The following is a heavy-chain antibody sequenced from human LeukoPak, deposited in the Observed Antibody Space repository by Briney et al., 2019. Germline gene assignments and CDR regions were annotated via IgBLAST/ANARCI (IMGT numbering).Heavy chain of an antibody. CDR2: INPNSGGT. CDR3: ASGPLRDY. J-gene: IGHJ4*02. CDR1: GYTFTGYY. V-gene: IGHV1-2*02. Sequence: ASVKVSCKASGYTFTGYYMHWVRQAPGQGLEWMGWINPNSGGTNYAQKFQGRVTVTRDRSISTAFMELSRLTSDDTAMYYCASGPLRDYWGQGTLVTVSS.